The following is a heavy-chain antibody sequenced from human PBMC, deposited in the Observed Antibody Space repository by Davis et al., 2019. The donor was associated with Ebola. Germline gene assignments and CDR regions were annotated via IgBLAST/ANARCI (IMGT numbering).Heavy chain of an antibody. Sequence: PGGSLRLSCAASGFTFSSYSMNWVRQAPGKGLEWVSYISSSGSTIYYADSVKGRFTISRDNAKNSLYLQMNSLRAEDTAVYYCARDNEYFDYWGQGTLVTVSS. CDR1: GFTFSSYS. J-gene: IGHJ4*02. CDR2: ISSSGSTI. CDR3: ARDNEYFDY. V-gene: IGHV3-48*04. D-gene: IGHD1-1*01.